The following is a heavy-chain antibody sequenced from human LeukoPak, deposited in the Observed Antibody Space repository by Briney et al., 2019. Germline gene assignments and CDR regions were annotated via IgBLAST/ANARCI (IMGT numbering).Heavy chain of an antibody. Sequence: GASLKVSCKASGYTFTSHDINCVRQATGQGLEWMGWMNPNRGNTGFAQKFQGRVTTTRNTSISRAYMELSSLRSEDTAIYYCARGRGSGSNYRRLDYWGQGSLVSVSS. J-gene: IGHJ4*02. CDR3: ARGRGSGSNYRRLDY. V-gene: IGHV1-8*03. CDR1: GYTFTSHD. CDR2: MNPNRGNT. D-gene: IGHD1-26*01.